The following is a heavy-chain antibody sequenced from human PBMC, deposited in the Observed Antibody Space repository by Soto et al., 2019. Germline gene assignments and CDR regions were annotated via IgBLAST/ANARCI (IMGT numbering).Heavy chain of an antibody. D-gene: IGHD3-22*01. Sequence: SETLSLTCTVSGGSISSSSYYWGWIRQPPGKGLEWIGNIYYSGSTNYNPSLKSRVTISVDTSKNQFSLKLSSVTAADTAVYYCAREGYYDSSGYYRDYWGQGTLVTVSS. V-gene: IGHV4-39*07. CDR1: GGSISSSSYY. CDR2: IYYSGST. CDR3: AREGYYDSSGYYRDY. J-gene: IGHJ4*02.